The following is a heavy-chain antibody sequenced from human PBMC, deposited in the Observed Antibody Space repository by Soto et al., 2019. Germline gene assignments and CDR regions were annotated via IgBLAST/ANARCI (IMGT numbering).Heavy chain of an antibody. J-gene: IGHJ4*02. CDR3: ALRLGGPGRLYFDY. CDR1: GGSISSGGYY. Sequence: QVQLQESGPGLVKPSQTLSLTCTVSGGSISSGGYYCSWIRQHPGKGLEWIGYIYYSGSTYYNPSLKSRVSISVDTSKNQFSLKLSSVTAADTAVYYCALRLGGPGRLYFDYWGQGTLFTVSS. D-gene: IGHD3-16*01. V-gene: IGHV4-31*03. CDR2: IYYSGST.